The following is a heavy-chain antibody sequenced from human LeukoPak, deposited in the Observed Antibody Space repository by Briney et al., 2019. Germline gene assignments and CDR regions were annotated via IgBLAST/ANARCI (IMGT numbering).Heavy chain of an antibody. V-gene: IGHV3-7*01. CDR3: ARASGWTPDN. CDR2: IKQDGSEK. J-gene: IGHJ4*02. Sequence: GGSLRLSCAASGFAFSYYWMNWVRQAPGKGLEWVANIKQDGSEKNYVDSVKGRFTISRDNAKNSLYLQMNSLRAGDTAVYYCARASGWTPDNWGQGTLVTVSS. D-gene: IGHD6-19*01. CDR1: GFAFSYYW.